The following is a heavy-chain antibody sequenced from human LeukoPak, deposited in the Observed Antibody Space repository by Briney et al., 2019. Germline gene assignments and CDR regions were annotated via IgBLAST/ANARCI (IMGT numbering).Heavy chain of an antibody. CDR3: ARRGYVSGSYYPTDDAFDI. CDR2: ISAYNGNT. CDR1: GYTFTSYG. D-gene: IGHD3-10*01. Sequence: ASVKVSCKASGYTFTSYGISWVRQAPGQGLEWMGWISAYNGNTIYAQKLQGRVTMTTDTSTSTAYMDLRSLRSDDTAVYYCARRGYVSGSYYPTDDAFDIWGQGTMVTVSS. V-gene: IGHV1-18*01. J-gene: IGHJ3*02.